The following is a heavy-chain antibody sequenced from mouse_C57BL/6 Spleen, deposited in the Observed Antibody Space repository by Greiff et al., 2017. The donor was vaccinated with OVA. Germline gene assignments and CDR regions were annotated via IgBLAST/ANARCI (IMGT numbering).Heavy chain of an antibody. D-gene: IGHD1-1*01. Sequence: QVQLQQPGAELVRPGSSVKLSCKASGYTFTSYWMHWVKQRPIQGLEWIGNIDPSDSETHYNQKFKDKATLTVDKSSSTAYMQLSSLTSEDSAVYYCARWAGSSYWYFDVWGTGTTVTVSS. CDR2: IDPSDSET. V-gene: IGHV1-52*01. CDR3: ARWAGSSYWYFDV. J-gene: IGHJ1*03. CDR1: GYTFTSYW.